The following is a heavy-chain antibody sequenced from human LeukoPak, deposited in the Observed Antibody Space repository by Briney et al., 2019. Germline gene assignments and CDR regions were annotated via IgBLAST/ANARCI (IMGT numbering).Heavy chain of an antibody. Sequence: SETLSLTCTVSGGSISDYYWNWIRQPPGKGLEWIGYIYYSGSTNYNPSLKSRVTISVDTSKNQFSLKLSSVTAADTAVYYCARDSSNSWRWFDPWGQGTLVTVSS. V-gene: IGHV4-59*01. J-gene: IGHJ5*02. CDR1: GGSISDYY. D-gene: IGHD6-13*01. CDR3: ARDSSNSWRWFDP. CDR2: IYYSGST.